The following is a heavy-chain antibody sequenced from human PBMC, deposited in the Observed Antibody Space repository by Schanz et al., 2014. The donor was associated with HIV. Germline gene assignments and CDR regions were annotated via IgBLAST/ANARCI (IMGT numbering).Heavy chain of an antibody. V-gene: IGHV3-74*01. CDR2: ISRDGKTA. D-gene: IGHD2-15*01. CDR3: ARDKGGGRDY. Sequence: EVQLVESGGGVVQPGRSLRLSCAASGFTFSNYWMHWVRQVPGKGLVWVSRISRDGKTANKADSVKGRFTVSRDNAKNRLYLQMNNLTAGDTAVYYCARDKGGGRDYWGQGTLVTVSS. CDR1: GFTFSNYW. J-gene: IGHJ4*02.